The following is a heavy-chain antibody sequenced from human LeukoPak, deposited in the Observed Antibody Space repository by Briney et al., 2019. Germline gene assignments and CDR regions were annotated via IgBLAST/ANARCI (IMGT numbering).Heavy chain of an antibody. D-gene: IGHD2-15*01. V-gene: IGHV4-39*01. CDR2: IYYTGNT. CDR3: ARQQCNGGSCYSRAIWFDP. CDR1: GDSVSRSSYY. J-gene: IGHJ5*02. Sequence: KPSETLSLTCTVSGDSVSRSSYYWGWIRQPPGKGLEWIASIYYTGNTYYNPSLKSRVTISVDTSKNQFSLNLNSVTAADTAMYYCARQQCNGGSCYSRAIWFDPWGQGTLVTVSS.